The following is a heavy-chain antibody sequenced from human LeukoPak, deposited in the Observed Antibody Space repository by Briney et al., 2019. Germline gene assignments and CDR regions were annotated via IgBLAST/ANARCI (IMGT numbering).Heavy chain of an antibody. J-gene: IGHJ3*02. CDR3: AIPRYGDYGPTDAFDI. D-gene: IGHD4-17*01. CDR1: GYSFTSYW. Sequence: GESLKISCKGPGYSFTSYWIGWVRQMPGKGLEWVGIIYPGDSDTRYSPSFQGQVTISADKSISTAYLQWSSLKASDTAMYYCAIPRYGDYGPTDAFDIWGQGTMVTVSS. V-gene: IGHV5-51*01. CDR2: IYPGDSDT.